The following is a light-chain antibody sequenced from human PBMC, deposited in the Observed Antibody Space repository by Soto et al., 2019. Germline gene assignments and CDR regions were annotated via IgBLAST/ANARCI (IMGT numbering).Light chain of an antibody. CDR3: LQRQSWPRT. CDR2: GAS. Sequence: EIVMTQSPAPLSVFPVERSTLSCTASQSASINLAWYQQKPGQAPMLLIYGASTMATGIPARFRASGSVTDFTLTISGVQPEDFALYYCLQRQSWPRTFGQGTKVDIK. J-gene: IGKJ1*01. V-gene: IGKV3-15*01. CDR1: QSASIN.